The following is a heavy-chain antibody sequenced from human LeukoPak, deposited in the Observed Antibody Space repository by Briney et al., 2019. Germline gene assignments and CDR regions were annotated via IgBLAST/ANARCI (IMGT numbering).Heavy chain of an antibody. Sequence: GGSLRLSCAASGFTFSSYGMSWVRQAPGKGLEWVSAISGSGGSTYYADSVKGRFTISRDNSKNTLYLQMNSLRAEDTAVYYCARGFYDILTGYYPSWGQGTLVTVSS. J-gene: IGHJ5*02. CDR3: ARGFYDILTGYYPS. D-gene: IGHD3-9*01. CDR1: GFTFSSYG. CDR2: ISGSGGST. V-gene: IGHV3-23*01.